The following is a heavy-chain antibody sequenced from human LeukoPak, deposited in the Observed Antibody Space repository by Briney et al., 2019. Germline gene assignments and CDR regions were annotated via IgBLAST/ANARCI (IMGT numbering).Heavy chain of an antibody. D-gene: IGHD4-23*01. CDR1: GFTFSSYA. CDR3: AGRLRWNAFDI. V-gene: IGHV3-23*01. Sequence: GGSLRLSCAAFGFTFSSYAMSWVRQAPGKGLEWVPAISGSGGSTYYADSVKGRFTISRDNSKNTLYLQMNSLRAEDTAVYYCAGRLRWNAFDIWGQGTMVTVSS. J-gene: IGHJ3*02. CDR2: ISGSGGST.